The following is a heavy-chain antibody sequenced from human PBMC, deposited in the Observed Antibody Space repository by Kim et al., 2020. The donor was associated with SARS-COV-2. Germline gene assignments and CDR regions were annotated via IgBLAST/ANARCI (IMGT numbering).Heavy chain of an antibody. D-gene: IGHD6-19*01. Sequence: ADSVKGRYTITRDNAENSLYRQMNSLRAKETAVYYCARDPNSSGWYQGYWGQGTLVTVSS. V-gene: IGHV3-21*01. CDR3: ARDPNSSGWYQGY. J-gene: IGHJ4*02.